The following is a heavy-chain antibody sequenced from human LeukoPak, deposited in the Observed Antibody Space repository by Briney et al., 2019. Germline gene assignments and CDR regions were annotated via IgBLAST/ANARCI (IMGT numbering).Heavy chain of an antibody. CDR1: GYTLTELS. V-gene: IGHV1-24*01. CDR2: FDPEDGET. CDR3: ATDFGYGPSGRYYFDY. D-gene: IGHD3-10*01. J-gene: IGHJ4*02. Sequence: GASVKVSCKVSGYTLTELSMHWVRQAPGKGLEWMGGFDPEDGETIYAQKFQGRVTMTEDTSTDTAYMELSSLRSEDTAVYYCATDFGYGPSGRYYFDYWGQGTLVTVSS.